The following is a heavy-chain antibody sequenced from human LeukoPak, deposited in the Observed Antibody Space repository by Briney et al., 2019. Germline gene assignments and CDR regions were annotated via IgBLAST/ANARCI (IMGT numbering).Heavy chain of an antibody. CDR2: IYYSGST. Sequence: SSETLSLTCTVSGGSISSSSYYWGWIRQPPGKGLEWIGSIYYSGSTYYNPSLKSRVTISVDTSKNQFSLRLSSVTAADTAVYYCARQYCSSTSCYWGIDYWGQGTLVTVSS. CDR1: GGSISSSSYY. J-gene: IGHJ4*02. V-gene: IGHV4-39*01. D-gene: IGHD2-2*01. CDR3: ARQYCSSTSCYWGIDY.